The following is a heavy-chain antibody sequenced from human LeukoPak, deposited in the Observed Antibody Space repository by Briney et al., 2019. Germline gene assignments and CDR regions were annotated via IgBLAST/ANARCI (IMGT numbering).Heavy chain of an antibody. CDR2: ISGSGGST. Sequence: PGGSLRLSCAASGSTFSSYAMSWVRQAPGKGLEWVSAISGSGGSTYYADSVKGRFTISRDNSKNTLYLQMNSLRAEDTAVYYCAKDRPRFAYGDYPFDYWGQGTLVTVSS. CDR1: GSTFSSYA. V-gene: IGHV3-23*01. J-gene: IGHJ4*02. D-gene: IGHD4-17*01. CDR3: AKDRPRFAYGDYPFDY.